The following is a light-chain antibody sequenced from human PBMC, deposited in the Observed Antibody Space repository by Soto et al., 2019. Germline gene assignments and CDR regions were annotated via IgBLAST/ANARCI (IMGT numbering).Light chain of an antibody. Sequence: EIVLTQSPGPLSLSPGERATLPCRASQSVRSSYLACYQQKPGQAPRLLIDGASSRATGIPDRFSGSGSGTDFTLTISRLEPEDFAVYYCQQYGSSVTFGQGTRLEIK. J-gene: IGKJ5*01. CDR3: QQYGSSVT. V-gene: IGKV3-20*01. CDR1: QSVRSSY. CDR2: GAS.